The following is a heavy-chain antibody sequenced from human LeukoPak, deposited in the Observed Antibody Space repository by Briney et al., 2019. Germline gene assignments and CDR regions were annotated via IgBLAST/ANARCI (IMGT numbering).Heavy chain of an antibody. CDR1: GYTFTSYF. V-gene: IGHV1-46*01. J-gene: IGHJ4*02. CDR2: INPSGGST. Sequence: ASVKVSCKASGYTFTSYFMHWVRQAPGQGLEWMGIINPSGGSTSYAHKFQGRVTMTRDTSTSTVYMELSSLRCEDTAVYYCARVGNPTYYDSSGYYFDYWGQGTLVTVSS. D-gene: IGHD3-22*01. CDR3: ARVGNPTYYDSSGYYFDY.